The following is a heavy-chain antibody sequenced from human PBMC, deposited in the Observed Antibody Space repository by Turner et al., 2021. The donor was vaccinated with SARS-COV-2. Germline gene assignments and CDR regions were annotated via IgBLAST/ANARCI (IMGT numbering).Heavy chain of an antibody. Sequence: VQLVEAGGGLIQPWGSLRLSCAGSGFTGSSNYMSWVRQVTGKGLEWVSIIYSGGSTYYADSVKGRFTISRDNSKNTLYLQMNRLKAEDTAVYYCASGVYDGIRWGQGTLVTVSS. J-gene: IGHJ4*02. D-gene: IGHD3-22*01. V-gene: IGHV3-53*01. CDR1: GFTGSSNY. CDR2: IYSGGST. CDR3: ASGVYDGIR.